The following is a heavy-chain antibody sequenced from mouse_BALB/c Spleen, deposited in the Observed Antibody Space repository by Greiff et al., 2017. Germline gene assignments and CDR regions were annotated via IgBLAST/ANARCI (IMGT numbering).Heavy chain of an antibody. J-gene: IGHJ2*01. CDR2: ISSGSSTI. Sequence: EVMLVESGGGLVQPGGSRTLSCAASGFTFSSFGMHWVRQAPEKGLEWVAYISSGSSTIYYADTVKGRFTISRDNPKNTLFLQMTSLRSEDTAMYYCARAASYVNYGYFDYWGQGTTLTVSS. CDR3: ARAASYVNYGYFDY. D-gene: IGHD2-1*01. CDR1: GFTFSSFG. V-gene: IGHV5-17*02.